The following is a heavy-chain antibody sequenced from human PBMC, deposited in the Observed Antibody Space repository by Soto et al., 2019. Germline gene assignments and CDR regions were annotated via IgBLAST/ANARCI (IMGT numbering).Heavy chain of an antibody. D-gene: IGHD6-13*01. V-gene: IGHV3-23*01. Sequence: EVQLLESGGVLVQPGGSLRLSCAASGFTFSSYAMSWVRQAPGKGLEWVSVISGSGDSTYYADSVRGRFTISRDNSKNTLYLQMNSLRAEDTAVYYCAKDRDGAAAGPTKFYGMDVWGQVTTVTVSS. CDR1: GFTFSSYA. CDR2: ISGSGDST. J-gene: IGHJ6*02. CDR3: AKDRDGAAAGPTKFYGMDV.